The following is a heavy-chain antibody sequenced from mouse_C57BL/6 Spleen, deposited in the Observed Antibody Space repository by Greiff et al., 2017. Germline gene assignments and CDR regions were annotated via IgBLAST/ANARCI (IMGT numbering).Heavy chain of an antibody. CDR2: IDPEDGDP. Sequence: EVQLQQSGAELVRPGASVKLSCTASGFNIKDYYMHWVKQRPEQGLEWIGRIDPEDGDPEYAPKFQGKATMTADTSSNTAYLQLSSLTSEDTAVYYCTKGGYYYAMDYWGQGTSVTVSS. V-gene: IGHV14-1*01. CDR1: GFNIKDYY. CDR3: TKGGYYYAMDY. J-gene: IGHJ4*01.